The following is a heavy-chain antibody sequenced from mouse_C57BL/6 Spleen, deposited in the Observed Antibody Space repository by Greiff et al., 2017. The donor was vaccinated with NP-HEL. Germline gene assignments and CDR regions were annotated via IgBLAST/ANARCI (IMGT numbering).Heavy chain of an antibody. V-gene: IGHV5-9-1*02. CDR1: GFTFSSYA. Sequence: EVKLVESGEGLVKPGGSLKLSCAASGFTFSSYAMSWVRQTPEKRLEWVAYISSGGDYIYYADTVQVRFSISRDNARNTLDLQMSSLKSEDTAMYYCTRGGGNWDVGYAMDYWGQGTSVTVSS. CDR2: ISSGGDYI. CDR3: TRGGGNWDVGYAMDY. D-gene: IGHD4-1*01. J-gene: IGHJ4*01.